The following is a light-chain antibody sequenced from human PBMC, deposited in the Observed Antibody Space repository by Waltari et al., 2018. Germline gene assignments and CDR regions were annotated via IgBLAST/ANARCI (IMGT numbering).Light chain of an antibody. V-gene: IGKV4-1*01. J-gene: IGKJ4*01. CDR1: QTILNRANNNPY. CDR3: QQSYHTPLT. CDR2: WAA. Sequence: DIVLTQSPDSLTVSLGERATINCKSSQTILNRANNNPYLGWYLQKPGQPPKLLIYWAATRQSGVPDRFSGSGSGANFSLSINSLQAEDVAVYFCQQSYHTPLTFGGGTKVEIK.